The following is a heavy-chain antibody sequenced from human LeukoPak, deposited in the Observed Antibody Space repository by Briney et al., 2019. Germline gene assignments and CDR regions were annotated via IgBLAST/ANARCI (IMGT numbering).Heavy chain of an antibody. CDR3: ARDFPYCSSTSCYAWSISGSDY. J-gene: IGHJ4*02. CDR1: GYTFAGYY. CDR2: INPNSGGT. D-gene: IGHD2-2*01. Sequence: ASVKVSCKASGYTFAGYYMHWVRQAPGQGLDWMGRINPNSGGTNYAQKFQGRVTMTRDTSISTAYMVLSRLRSDDTAVYYCARDFPYCSSTSCYAWSISGSDYWGQGTLVTVSS. V-gene: IGHV1-2*06.